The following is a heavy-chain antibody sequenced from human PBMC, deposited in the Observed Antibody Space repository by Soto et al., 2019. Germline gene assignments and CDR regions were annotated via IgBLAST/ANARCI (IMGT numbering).Heavy chain of an antibody. J-gene: IGHJ6*02. CDR1: GFTFSDYY. CDR3: AREFWSGYYTLNYGMDV. D-gene: IGHD3-3*01. CDR2: ISISSSYT. V-gene: IGHV3-11*06. Sequence: QVQLVESGGGLVKPGGSLRLSCAASGFTFSDYYMSWIRQAPGKGLEWVSYISISSSYTNYADSVKGRFTISRDNAKNSLYLQMNSLRDEDTAVYYCAREFWSGYYTLNYGMDVWGPGTTVTVSS.